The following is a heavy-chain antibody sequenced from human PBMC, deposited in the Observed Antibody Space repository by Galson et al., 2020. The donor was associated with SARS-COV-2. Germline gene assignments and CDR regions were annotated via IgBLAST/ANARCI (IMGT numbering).Heavy chain of an antibody. CDR1: GGSVSSGSYS. J-gene: IGHJ3*02. V-gene: IGHV4-61*01. D-gene: IGHD2-2*01. CDR3: ARAEYCSSTSCWGAFDI. Sequence: SETLSLTCTVSGGSVSSGSYSWSWIRQPTGKGLEWIGYIYYSGSTNYTPSLKSRVTISVDTSKNQFSLKLSSVTAADTAVYYCARAEYCSSTSCWGAFDIWGQGTMVTVSS. CDR2: IYYSGST.